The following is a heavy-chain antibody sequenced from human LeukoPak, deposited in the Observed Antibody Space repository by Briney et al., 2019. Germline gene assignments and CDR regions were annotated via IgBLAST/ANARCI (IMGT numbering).Heavy chain of an antibody. CDR1: GFTFSSYA. CDR2: ISGSGGST. D-gene: IGHD3-10*02. J-gene: IGHJ6*02. V-gene: IGHV3-23*01. Sequence: GGSLRLSCAASGFTFSSYAMSGVRQAPGKGLEWVSAISGSGGSTYYAESVKGRFAISRDNSKSMLFLQLNSLRAEDTALYYCARELHYYVAMDIWGQGTTVTVSS. CDR3: ARELHYYVAMDI.